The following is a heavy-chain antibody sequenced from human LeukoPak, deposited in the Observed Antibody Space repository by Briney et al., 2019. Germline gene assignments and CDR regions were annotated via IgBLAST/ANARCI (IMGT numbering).Heavy chain of an antibody. D-gene: IGHD3-22*01. V-gene: IGHV4-59*01. CDR2: IYYSGST. CDR3: ARRGYYDSSGYYFDY. Sequence: SETLSLTCTVSGGSISSYYWSWIRQPPGKGLEWIGYIYYSGSTNYNPSLKSRVTISVDTSKNQFSLKLSPVTAADTAVYYCARRGYYDSSGYYFDYWGQGTLVTVSS. J-gene: IGHJ4*02. CDR1: GGSISSYY.